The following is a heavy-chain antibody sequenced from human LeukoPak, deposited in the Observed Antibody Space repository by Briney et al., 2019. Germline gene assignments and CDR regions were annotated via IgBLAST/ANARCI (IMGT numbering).Heavy chain of an antibody. D-gene: IGHD4-17*01. CDR2: ITPYNGSP. CDR1: GYTFTTAG. V-gene: IGHV1-18*01. CDR3: ARGGDGDYDY. J-gene: IGHJ4*02. Sequence: GASVKVSCKASGYTFTTAGITWVRQAPGQGLEWLGWITPYNGSPTYAQRLQGRVTLTTDTSTTTAYMELRSLTSDDTAIYYCARGGDGDYDYWGQGTLVTVPS.